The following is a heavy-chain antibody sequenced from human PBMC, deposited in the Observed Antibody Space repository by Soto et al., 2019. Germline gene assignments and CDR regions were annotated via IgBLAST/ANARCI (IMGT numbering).Heavy chain of an antibody. D-gene: IGHD2-8*01. V-gene: IGHV4-30-2*01. CDR1: GGSISRGGYS. CDR3: ARWWMYAPRFGP. CDR2: IYHSGST. Sequence: QLQLQASGSGLVKPSQTLSLTCAGSGGSISRGGYSWSWIRHPPGEGLEWIGYIYHSGSTYYNPSLTSRVTISVDRSKNQFSLKLSSVTAADTAVYYCARWWMYAPRFGPWGQGTLVTVSS. J-gene: IGHJ5*02.